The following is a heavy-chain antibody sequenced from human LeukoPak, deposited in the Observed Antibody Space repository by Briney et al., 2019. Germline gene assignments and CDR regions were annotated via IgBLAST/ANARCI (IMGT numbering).Heavy chain of an antibody. V-gene: IGHV3-66*01. CDR2: MYRVGNT. J-gene: IGHJ3*02. CDR3: ARGLTVGATGVWAFDI. Sequence: GGSLRLSCAASGFTVSNNYMTWVRQAPGKGLEWVSVMYRVGNTYYADFVKGRFTISRDNFMNTLHLQMNSLRVEDTALYYCARGLTVGATGVWAFDIWGQGTMVTVSS. CDR1: GFTVSNNY. D-gene: IGHD1-26*01.